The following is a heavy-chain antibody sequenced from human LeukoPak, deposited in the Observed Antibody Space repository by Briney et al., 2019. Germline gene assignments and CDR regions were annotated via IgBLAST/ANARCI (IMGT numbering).Heavy chain of an antibody. Sequence: GESLQFSCKTSGYSFTTYWIGWVRQMPATGLEWVGAIYPDDSDTRYSPSFQGQVVISADKSIRTAYLQWNTLKTSDTAMYYCVRQRGASGTINHFDPWGQGTLVTVSS. J-gene: IGHJ5*02. V-gene: IGHV5-51*01. CDR2: IYPDDSDT. D-gene: IGHD3-10*01. CDR3: VRQRGASGTINHFDP. CDR1: GYSFTTYW.